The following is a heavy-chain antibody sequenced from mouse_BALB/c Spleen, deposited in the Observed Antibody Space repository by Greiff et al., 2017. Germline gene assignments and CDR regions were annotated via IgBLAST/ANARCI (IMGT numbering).Heavy chain of an antibody. CDR3: ARDGSSEGDYAMDY. CDR1: GFTFSSYG. D-gene: IGHD1-1*01. CDR2: ISSGGSYT. V-gene: IGHV5-6*01. J-gene: IGHJ4*01. Sequence: EVKLMESGGDLVKPGGSLKLSCAASGFTFSSYGMSWVRQTPDKRLEWVATISSGGSYTYYPDSVKGRFTISRDNAKNTLYLQMSSLKSEDTAMYYCARDGSSEGDYAMDYWGQGTSVTVSS.